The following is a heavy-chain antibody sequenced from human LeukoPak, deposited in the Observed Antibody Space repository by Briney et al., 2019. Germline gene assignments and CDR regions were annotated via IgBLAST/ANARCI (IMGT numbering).Heavy chain of an antibody. D-gene: IGHD5-12*01. V-gene: IGHV1-46*01. Sequence: AASVTVSCKASGYTFTSYYMHGVRQAPGQGLEWMGIINPSGGSTSYAQKFQGRVTMTRDISTSTVYMELSSLRSEDTAVYYCARARLTIVATNNALFYWGQGTLVTVSS. CDR2: INPSGGST. CDR3: ARARLTIVATNNALFY. CDR1: GYTFTSYY. J-gene: IGHJ4*02.